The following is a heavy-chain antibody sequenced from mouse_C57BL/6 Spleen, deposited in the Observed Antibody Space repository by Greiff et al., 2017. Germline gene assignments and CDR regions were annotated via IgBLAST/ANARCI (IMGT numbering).Heavy chain of an antibody. V-gene: IGHV1-50*01. Sequence: QVQLQQPGAELVKPGASVKLSCKASGYTFTSYWMQWVKQRPGQGLEWIGELDPSDSYTNYNQKFKGKATLTVDTSSSTAYIQLISLTAEDSAVYYCARSGGKGPMDYWGQGTSVTVST. D-gene: IGHD2-1*01. CDR1: GYTFTSYW. CDR3: ARSGGKGPMDY. CDR2: LDPSDSYT. J-gene: IGHJ4*01.